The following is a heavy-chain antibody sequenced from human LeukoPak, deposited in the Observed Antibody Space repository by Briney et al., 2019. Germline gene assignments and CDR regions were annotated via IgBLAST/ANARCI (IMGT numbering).Heavy chain of an antibody. CDR3: ARDGWNGYNK. J-gene: IGHJ4*02. CDR2: IYYSGST. Sequence: KPSETLSLTCTVSGGSISSSSYYWGWIRQPPGKGLEWIGSIYYSGSTYYNPSLKSRVTISVDTSKNQYSLKLSSVTAADTAVYYCARDGWNGYNKWGQGTLVTVSS. D-gene: IGHD5-24*01. CDR1: GGSISSSSYY. V-gene: IGHV4-39*02.